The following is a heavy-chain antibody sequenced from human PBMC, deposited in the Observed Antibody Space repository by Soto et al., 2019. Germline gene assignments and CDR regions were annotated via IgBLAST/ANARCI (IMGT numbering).Heavy chain of an antibody. V-gene: IGHV3-23*01. D-gene: IGHD4-17*01. J-gene: IGHJ4*02. CDR2: ISGSGGST. Sequence: GGSLRLSCSASGFTFSSYALHWVRQAPGKGLEWVSAISGSGGSTYYADSVKGRFTISRDNSKNTLYLQMNSLRAEDTAVYYCAKDQWPATVTTLDYWGQGTLVTVSS. CDR3: AKDQWPATVTTLDY. CDR1: GFTFSSYA.